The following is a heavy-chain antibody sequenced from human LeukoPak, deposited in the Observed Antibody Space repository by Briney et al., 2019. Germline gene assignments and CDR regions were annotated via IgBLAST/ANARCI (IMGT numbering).Heavy chain of an antibody. Sequence: GGSLRLSCAASGFTFSTYAMNWVRQAPGKGLEWVSRINSDGSSTSYADSVKGRFTISRDNAKNTLYLQMNSLRAEDTAVYYCARGPRFTAMVVSDWGQGTLVTVSS. CDR2: INSDGSST. CDR1: GFTFSTYA. V-gene: IGHV3-74*01. J-gene: IGHJ4*02. CDR3: ARGPRFTAMVVSD. D-gene: IGHD5-18*01.